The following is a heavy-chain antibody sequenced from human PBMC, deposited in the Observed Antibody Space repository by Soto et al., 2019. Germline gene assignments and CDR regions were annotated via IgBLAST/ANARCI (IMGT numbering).Heavy chain of an antibody. J-gene: IGHJ3*02. V-gene: IGHV3-30-3*01. Sequence: PGGSLRLSCAASGFTFSSYAMHWVRQAPGKGLEWVAVISYDGSNKYYADSVKGRFTISRDNSKNTLYLQMNSLRAEDTAVYYCARTYYYDSSGYPESAFDIWGQGTMVTVSS. CDR1: GFTFSSYA. D-gene: IGHD3-22*01. CDR2: ISYDGSNK. CDR3: ARTYYYDSSGYPESAFDI.